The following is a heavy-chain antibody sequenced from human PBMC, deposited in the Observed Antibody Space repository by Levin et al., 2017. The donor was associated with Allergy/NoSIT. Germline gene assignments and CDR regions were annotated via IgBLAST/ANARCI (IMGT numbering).Heavy chain of an antibody. Sequence: SETLSLTCNVSGGTISSTSHFWGWVRQPPGKGLQWIGSMHYSGSAYYTPSLKSRVTISMDTSKNQFSLRLTSVTAADTAIYYCSRSLETTMAPYYSDYWGQGTLVTVSS. CDR1: GGTISSTSHF. CDR3: SRSLETTMAPYYSDY. V-gene: IGHV4-39*07. J-gene: IGHJ4*02. D-gene: IGHD5-18*01. CDR2: MHYSGSA.